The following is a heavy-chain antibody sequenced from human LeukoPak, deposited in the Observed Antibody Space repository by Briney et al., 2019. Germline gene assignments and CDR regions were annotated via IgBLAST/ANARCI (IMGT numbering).Heavy chain of an antibody. J-gene: IGHJ5*02. Sequence: SETPSLTCTVSGGSVRSSRPYWGWIRQSPGKGLEWIGSVYYVGNAYYRPSLLSRATISIDTSKTHISLRLTSMTATDTGIYYCATHDEGSYFETWGQGALVTVSS. V-gene: IGHV4-39*02. CDR2: VYYVGNA. D-gene: IGHD3-10*01. CDR3: ATHDEGSYFET. CDR1: GGSVRSSRPY.